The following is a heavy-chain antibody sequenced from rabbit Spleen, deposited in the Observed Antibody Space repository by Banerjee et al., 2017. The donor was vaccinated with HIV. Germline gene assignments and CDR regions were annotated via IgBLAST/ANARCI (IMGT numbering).Heavy chain of an antibody. J-gene: IGHJ4*01. D-gene: IGHD2-1*01. Sequence: QSLEESGGDLVQPEGSLTLTCTASGFDFSSSYYMCWVRQAPGKGLECIACIYGGSGGSTWYASWAKGRFTISKTSSTTVTLQMASLTAADTATYFCARGSAAMTMVITGFYFNLWGPGTLVTVS. CDR2: IYGGSGGST. CDR3: ARGSAAMTMVITGFYFNL. CDR1: GFDFSSSYY. V-gene: IGHV1S40*01.